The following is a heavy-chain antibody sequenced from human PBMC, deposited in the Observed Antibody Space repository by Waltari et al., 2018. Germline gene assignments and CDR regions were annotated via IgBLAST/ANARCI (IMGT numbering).Heavy chain of an antibody. CDR2: IYYSGST. D-gene: IGHD2-8*01. CDR1: GGSISSYY. Sequence: QVQLQESGPGLVKPSETLSLTCTVSGGSISSYYWSWIRQPPGKGLEWSGYIYYSGSTNYNPSLKSRVTISVDTSKNQFSLKLSSVTAADTAVYYCARGGGYCTNGVCPKDYWGQGTLVTVSS. CDR3: ARGGGYCTNGVCPKDY. V-gene: IGHV4-59*01. J-gene: IGHJ4*02.